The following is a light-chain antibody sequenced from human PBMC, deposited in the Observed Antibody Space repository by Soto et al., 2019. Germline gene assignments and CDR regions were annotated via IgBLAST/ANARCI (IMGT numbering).Light chain of an antibody. V-gene: IGKV3-11*01. J-gene: IGKJ4*01. CDR2: DAS. CDR1: QSVAGY. CDR3: QQRSNWPLT. Sequence: EIVLTQSPATLSLSPGERATLSCRASQSVAGYLAWYQQKPGQAPRLPIYDASNRATGIPARFSGSGSETDFTLTITSLEPEDSAVYYCQQRSNWPLTFGGGTKVEIK.